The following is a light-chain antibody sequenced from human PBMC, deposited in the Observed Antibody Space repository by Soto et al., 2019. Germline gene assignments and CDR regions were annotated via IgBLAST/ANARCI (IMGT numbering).Light chain of an antibody. CDR2: EGS. J-gene: IGLJ1*01. Sequence: QSALTQPASVSGSPGQSITISCTGTSSDVGSYNLGSWYQQHPGKAPKLMIYEGSKRPSGVSNRFSGSKSGNTASLTISGLQAEDEAEYYCCSYAGRSTLYVFGTGTKLTVL. CDR3: CSYAGRSTLYV. V-gene: IGLV2-23*01. CDR1: SSDVGSYNL.